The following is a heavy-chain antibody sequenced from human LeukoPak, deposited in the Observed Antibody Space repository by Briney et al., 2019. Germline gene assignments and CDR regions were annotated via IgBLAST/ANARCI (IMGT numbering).Heavy chain of an antibody. J-gene: IGHJ4*02. CDR1: GYSFTSYW. CDR2: IYPDDSDT. Sequence: GVSLKISCKGSGYSFTSYWIGWVRQMPGKGLEWKGIIYPDDSDTRYSPSFQGQVTISADKSIITAYLQWSSLTASDTAMYYCARHRSLLEWHDYWGQGALVTGSA. V-gene: IGHV5-51*01. CDR3: ARHRSLLEWHDY. D-gene: IGHD3-3*01.